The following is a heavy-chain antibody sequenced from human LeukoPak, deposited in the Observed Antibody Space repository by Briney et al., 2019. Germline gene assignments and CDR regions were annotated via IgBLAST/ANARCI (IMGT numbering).Heavy chain of an antibody. V-gene: IGHV4-39*07. CDR1: GASISSGSNY. D-gene: IGHD3-10*01. J-gene: IGHJ5*02. CDR2: IYSSGST. Sequence: SETLSLTCSVSGASISSGSNYWGWIRQPPGKTLEWIGSIYSSGSTYYNPSLKSRVIIIIDTPKNHFSLTLSSVTAADTAVYYCARSYFMYYYGSGNNPVWFDPWGQGTLVTVSS. CDR3: ARSYFMYYYGSGNNPVWFDP.